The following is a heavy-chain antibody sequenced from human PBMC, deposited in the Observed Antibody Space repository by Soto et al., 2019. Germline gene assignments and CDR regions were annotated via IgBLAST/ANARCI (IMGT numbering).Heavy chain of an antibody. D-gene: IGHD1-26*01. J-gene: IGHJ4*02. CDR2: ISAYNGNT. CDR1: GYTFTSYG. V-gene: IGHV1-18*01. CDR3: ARGEVGATFLAHVDY. Sequence: ASVKVSCKASGYTFTSYGISWVRQAPGQGLEWMGWISAYNGNTNYAQKLQGRVTMTTDTSTSTAYMELRSLRSDDTAVYYCARGEVGATFLAHVDYWGQGTLVTVSS.